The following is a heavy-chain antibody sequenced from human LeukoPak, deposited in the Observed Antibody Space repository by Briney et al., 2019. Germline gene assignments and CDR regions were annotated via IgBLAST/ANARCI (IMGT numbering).Heavy chain of an antibody. CDR3: ARDLGDYGDYPGDY. D-gene: IGHD4-17*01. CDR2: IYHSGST. CDR1: GGSISSSNW. J-gene: IGHJ4*02. V-gene: IGHV4-4*02. Sequence: SETLSLTCAVSGGSISSSNWWSWVRQPPRKGLEWIGEIYHSGSTNYNPSLKSRVTISVDKSKNQFSLKLSPVTAADTAVYYCARDLGDYGDYPGDYWGQGTLVTVSS.